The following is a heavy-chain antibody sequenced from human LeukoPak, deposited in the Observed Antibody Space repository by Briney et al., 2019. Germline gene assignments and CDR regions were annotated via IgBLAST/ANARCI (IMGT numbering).Heavy chain of an antibody. CDR1: GFTVNSYY. CDR3: ARNWFSTYFDY. J-gene: IGHJ4*02. D-gene: IGHD3-10*01. CDR2: IYSDGNT. Sequence: GSLRLSCAASGFTVNSYYMSWVRQAPGKGLEWVSLIYSDGNTYYADSVKGRFTVSRDNSKNTLYLQMNSLRAEDTAVYFCARNWFSTYFDYWSQGTLVTVSS. V-gene: IGHV3-53*01.